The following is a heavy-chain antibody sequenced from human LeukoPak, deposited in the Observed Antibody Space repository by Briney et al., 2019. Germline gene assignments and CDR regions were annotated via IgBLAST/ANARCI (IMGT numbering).Heavy chain of an antibody. D-gene: IGHD5-18*01. V-gene: IGHV4-31*03. CDR2: IYYSGST. Sequence: SETLSLTCTVSGGSISSGGYYWSWIRQHPGKGLEWIGYIYYSGSTYYNPSLKSRVTISVDTSKNQFSLKLSSVTAADTAVYYCARHTTMGHFDYWGQGTLVTVSS. CDR3: ARHTTMGHFDY. CDR1: GGSISSGGYY. J-gene: IGHJ4*02.